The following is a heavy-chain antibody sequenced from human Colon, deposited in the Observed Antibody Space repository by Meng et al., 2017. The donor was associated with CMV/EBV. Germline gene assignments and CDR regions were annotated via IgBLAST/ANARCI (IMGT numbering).Heavy chain of an antibody. V-gene: IGHV3-21*01. Sequence: GESLKISCAASGFNFVNHRMNWVRQAPGKGLEWVATDVGGPSYRYYADSVKGRFTISRDNAKNSLYLQMNSLRAEDTAVYYCARGGIQLWLSDYYYGMDVWGQGTTVTVSS. CDR3: ARGGIQLWLSDYYYGMDV. J-gene: IGHJ6*02. CDR2: DVGGPSYR. D-gene: IGHD5-18*01. CDR1: GFNFVNHR.